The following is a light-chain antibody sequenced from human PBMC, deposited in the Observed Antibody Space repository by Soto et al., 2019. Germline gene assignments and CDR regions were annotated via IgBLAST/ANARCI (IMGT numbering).Light chain of an antibody. Sequence: DIVMTQFPLSLPVTPGEPASISCRSSQGLLYTNGYNYVDWYLQKPGQSPQLLIYLGSNRASGVPDRFSGSGSGTDFTLKISRVEAEDVGIYYCMQALEIRTFGQGTKVEIK. CDR3: MQALEIRT. CDR1: QGLLYTNGYNY. J-gene: IGKJ1*01. V-gene: IGKV2-28*01. CDR2: LGS.